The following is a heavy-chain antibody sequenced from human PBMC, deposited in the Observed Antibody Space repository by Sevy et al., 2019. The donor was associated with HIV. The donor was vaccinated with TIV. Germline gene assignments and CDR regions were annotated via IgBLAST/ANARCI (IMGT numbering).Heavy chain of an antibody. Sequence: GGSLRLSCAASGFTFSNAWMSWVRHAPGKGLEWVGRIKSKTDGGTTDYAAPVKGRFTISRDDSKNTLYLQMNSLKTEDTAVYYCTTTPYGDYDFDYWGQGTLVTVSS. D-gene: IGHD4-17*01. CDR1: GFTFSNAW. CDR3: TTTPYGDYDFDY. CDR2: IKSKTDGGTT. J-gene: IGHJ4*02. V-gene: IGHV3-15*01.